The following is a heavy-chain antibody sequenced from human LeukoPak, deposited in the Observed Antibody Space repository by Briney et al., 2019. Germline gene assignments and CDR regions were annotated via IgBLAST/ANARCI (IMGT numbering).Heavy chain of an antibody. J-gene: IGHJ6*03. D-gene: IGHD5-18*01. V-gene: IGHV1-18*01. CDR2: ISAYNGNT. Sequence: GASVKVSCKASGYTFTSYGISWVRQAPGQGLEWMEWISAYNGNTNYAQKLQGRVTMTTDTSTSTAYMELRSLRSDDTAVYYCARDLGFGYGPDYMDVWGKGTTVTVSS. CDR1: GYTFTSYG. CDR3: ARDLGFGYGPDYMDV.